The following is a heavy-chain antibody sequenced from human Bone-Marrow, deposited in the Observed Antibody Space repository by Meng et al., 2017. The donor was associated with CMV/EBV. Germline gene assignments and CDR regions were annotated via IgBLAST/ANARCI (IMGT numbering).Heavy chain of an antibody. CDR2: ISSSSSYI. CDR1: GFTFSSYS. D-gene: IGHD1-26*01. CDR3: ARVRGRGLLSGSYSDY. J-gene: IGHJ4*02. V-gene: IGHV3-21*01. Sequence: GGSLRLSCAASGFTFSSYSLNWVRQAPGKGLEWVSSISSSSSYIYYADSVKGRFTISRDNAKNSLYLQMNSLRAEDTAVYYCARVRGRGLLSGSYSDYWGQGTLVTVSS.